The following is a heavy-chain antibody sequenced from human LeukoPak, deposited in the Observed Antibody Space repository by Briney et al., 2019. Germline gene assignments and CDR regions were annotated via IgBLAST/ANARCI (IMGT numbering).Heavy chain of an antibody. D-gene: IGHD5-24*01. Sequence: SQTLSLTCTVSGGSISSGGYYWSWIRQHPGKGLEWIGYIYYSGSTYYNPSLKSRVTISVDTSKNQFSLKPSSVTAADTAVYYCARSGRGWLQYVYFDYWGQGTLVTVSS. CDR2: IYYSGST. CDR1: GGSISSGGYY. J-gene: IGHJ4*02. CDR3: ARSGRGWLQYVYFDY. V-gene: IGHV4-31*03.